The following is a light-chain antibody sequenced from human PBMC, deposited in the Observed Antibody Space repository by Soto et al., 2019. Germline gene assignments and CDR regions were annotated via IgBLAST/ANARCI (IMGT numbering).Light chain of an antibody. CDR2: WAS. CDR3: LQYYTTPEA. V-gene: IGKV4-1*01. CDR1: QSILYSSNNKNY. Sequence: DVEMTQSPDSLAVSLGERATINCKSSQSILYSSNNKNYLAWYQQKPGQRPKLLIYWASTRESGVPDRFSGSGSGTDFTLTISSLQAEDAAVYYCLQYYTTPEAFGQGTKVEIK. J-gene: IGKJ1*01.